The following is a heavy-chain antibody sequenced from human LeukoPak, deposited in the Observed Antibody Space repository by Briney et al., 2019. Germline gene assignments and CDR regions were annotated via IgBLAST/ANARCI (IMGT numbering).Heavy chain of an antibody. CDR1: GFTFSSYA. V-gene: IGHV3-66*01. CDR3: ARGYYDSSGYYYPFDY. CDR2: IYSGGST. Sequence: GGSLRLSCAASGFTFSSYAMNWVRQAPGKGLEWVSVIYSGGSTYYADSVKGRFTISRDNSKNTLYLQMNSLRAEDTAVYYCARGYYDSSGYYYPFDYWGQGTLVTVSS. D-gene: IGHD3-22*01. J-gene: IGHJ4*02.